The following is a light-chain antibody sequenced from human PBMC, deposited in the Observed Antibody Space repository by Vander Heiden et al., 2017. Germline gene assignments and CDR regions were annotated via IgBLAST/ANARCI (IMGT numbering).Light chain of an antibody. V-gene: IGKV3-20*01. CDR1: QSISSRD. Sequence: IVLTQSPGTLSLSPGESASLSCRTSQSISSRDLAWYPQKPGQAPRFLISGASSRATGVPDRFIGSGSGTDFTLTISRLEPEDFAVYYCQQDDSSLTFGGGTKVEI. J-gene: IGKJ4*01. CDR2: GAS. CDR3: QQDDSSLT.